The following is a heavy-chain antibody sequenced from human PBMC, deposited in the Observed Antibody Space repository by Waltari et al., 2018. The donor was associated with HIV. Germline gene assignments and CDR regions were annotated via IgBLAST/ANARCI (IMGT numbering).Heavy chain of an antibody. CDR2: ISSSSRTI. CDR3: ARDDYGMDV. CDR1: GFTFTSYR. V-gene: IGHV3-48*04. J-gene: IGHJ6*02. Sequence: EVQPVDSGGGWVKPGGALSLSCAASGFTFTSYRPHWVRQAPGKGLDWVSYISSSSRTIYYADSVKGRFTISRDNAKNSLYLQMNSLRAEDTAVYYCARDDYGMDVWGQGTTVTVSS.